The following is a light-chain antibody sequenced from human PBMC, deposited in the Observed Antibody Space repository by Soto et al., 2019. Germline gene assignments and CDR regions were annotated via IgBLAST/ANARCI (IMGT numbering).Light chain of an antibody. J-gene: IGLJ1*01. CDR2: EVN. V-gene: IGLV2-8*01. Sequence: QSALTQPPSASGSPGQSVTISCTGTSSDVGGDNYVSWYQQHPGKAPKLMIYEVNKRPSGVPYRFSGSKSGNTASLTVSGLQAEDEADYYCSSYAGRNTFVFGIGTKVTVL. CDR3: SSYAGRNTFV. CDR1: SSDVGGDNY.